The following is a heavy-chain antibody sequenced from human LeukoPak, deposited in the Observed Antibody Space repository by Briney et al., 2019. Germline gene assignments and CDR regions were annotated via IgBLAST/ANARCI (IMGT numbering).Heavy chain of an antibody. V-gene: IGHV1-69*01. CDR3: ARDATMVRGATPYYYYYYRDV. CDR1: GFTFSSYA. D-gene: IGHD3-10*01. J-gene: IGHJ6*03. CDR2: IIPIFGTA. Sequence: SCAASGFTFSSYAISWVRQAPGQGLEWMGGIIPIFGTANYAQNFQGRVTITADESTSTAYMELSSLRSEDTAVYYCARDATMVRGATPYYYYYYRDVWGKGTTVTISS.